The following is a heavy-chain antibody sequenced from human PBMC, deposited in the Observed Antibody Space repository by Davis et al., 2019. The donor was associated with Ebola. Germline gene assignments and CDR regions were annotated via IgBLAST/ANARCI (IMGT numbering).Heavy chain of an antibody. CDR3: ARLGYSDGWSSWFHP. D-gene: IGHD6-19*01. CDR2: IHYSGNT. Sequence: PSETLSLTCTVSGDSISSGTNYWAWIRQPPGKGLEWIATIHYSGNTYYSPSLKSRVTILIDTSKNQFSLKLSSLTAADTAVYYCARLGYSDGWSSWFHPWGQGSRVTVSS. CDR1: GDSISSGTNY. V-gene: IGHV4-39*01. J-gene: IGHJ5*02.